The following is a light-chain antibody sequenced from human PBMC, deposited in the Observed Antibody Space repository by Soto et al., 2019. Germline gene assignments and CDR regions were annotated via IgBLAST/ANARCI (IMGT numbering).Light chain of an antibody. J-gene: IGKJ2*01. V-gene: IGKV1-39*01. Sequence: DIQMTQSPSSLSASVGDRVTITCRASQSISTYLNWYQQKPGKAPKLLIYAVFSLQYGVPSRFSGSGSGTDFTLTISTLQPEDFATYYCEQSYSTPYPFGQGTKLEIK. CDR2: AVF. CDR3: EQSYSTPYP. CDR1: QSISTY.